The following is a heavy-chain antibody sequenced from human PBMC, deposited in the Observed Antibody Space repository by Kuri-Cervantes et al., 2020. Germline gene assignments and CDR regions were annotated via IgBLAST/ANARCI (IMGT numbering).Heavy chain of an antibody. CDR3: AKDRKFMPAAGIDY. CDR1: GFTFSSYG. D-gene: IGHD6-13*01. CDR2: IRYDESNK. Sequence: GESLKSSCAASGFTFSSYGMYWVRQAPGKGLEWVAFIRYDESNKYYADSVKGRFTISRDNSKNTLYLQMNSLRAEDTALYYCAKDRKFMPAAGIDYWGQGTLVTVSS. V-gene: IGHV3-30*02. J-gene: IGHJ4*02.